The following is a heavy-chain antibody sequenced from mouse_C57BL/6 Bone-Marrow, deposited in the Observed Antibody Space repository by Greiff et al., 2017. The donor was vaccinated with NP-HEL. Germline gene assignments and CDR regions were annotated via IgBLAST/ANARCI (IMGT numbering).Heavy chain of an antibody. Sequence: EVQLQQSGAELVRPGASVKLSCTVSGFNIKDDYMHWVKQRPEPGLAWLGWIDPENGDTEYASKFQGKATITADTSSNTAYLQLSSLTSEDTAVYYCTTGGSSPYAMDYWGQGTSVTVSS. J-gene: IGHJ4*01. D-gene: IGHD1-1*01. CDR3: TTGGSSPYAMDY. CDR1: GFNIKDDY. V-gene: IGHV14-4*01. CDR2: IDPENGDT.